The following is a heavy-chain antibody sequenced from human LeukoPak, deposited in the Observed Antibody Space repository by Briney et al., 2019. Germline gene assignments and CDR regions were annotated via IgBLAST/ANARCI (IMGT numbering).Heavy chain of an antibody. CDR3: ARDPRSTTRPQDAFDI. V-gene: IGHV1-46*01. Sequence: ASVKVSCKASGYTFTNYYMHWVRQAPGQGLEWMGIINPSGGSTSNAQKFQGRVTMTRDTSTSTVYMELSSLRSEDTAVYYCARDPRSTTRPQDAFDIWGQGTMVTVSS. CDR2: INPSGGST. J-gene: IGHJ3*02. D-gene: IGHD2-2*01. CDR1: GYTFTNYY.